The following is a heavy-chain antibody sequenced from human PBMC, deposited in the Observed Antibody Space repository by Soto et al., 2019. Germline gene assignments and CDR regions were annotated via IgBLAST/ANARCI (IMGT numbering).Heavy chain of an antibody. CDR2: IRSKAYGGTT. CDR3: TRDGRYSGYPPPAF. Sequence: PGGSLRLSCTASGFTFSDYTMSWFRQAPGKGLEWVGFIRSKAYGGTTEHAASVKGRFTISRDDSESIAYLQMNSLKAEDTAVYHCTRDGRYSGYPPPAFWGQGTLVTVSS. J-gene: IGHJ4*02. CDR1: GFTFSDYT. V-gene: IGHV3-49*03. D-gene: IGHD5-12*01.